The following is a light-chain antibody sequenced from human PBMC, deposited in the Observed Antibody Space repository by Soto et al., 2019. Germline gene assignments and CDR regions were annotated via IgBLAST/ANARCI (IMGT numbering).Light chain of an antibody. J-gene: IGKJ4*01. V-gene: IGKV3-20*01. CDR1: QSVSSSY. CDR2: GAS. Sequence: EIMFKQSPGTLSLSPGERATLSCRASQSVSSSYLAWYQQKPGQAPRLLIYGASSRATGIPDRFSGSGSGTDFTLTISRLEPEDFAVYYCQQYGTSPPLTFGGGTKVDIK. CDR3: QQYGTSPPLT.